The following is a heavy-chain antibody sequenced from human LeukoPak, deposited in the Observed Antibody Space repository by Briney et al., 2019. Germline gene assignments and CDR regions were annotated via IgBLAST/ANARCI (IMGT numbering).Heavy chain of an antibody. Sequence: SETLSLTCAVSGGSISSGDYSWSWIRQPPGKGLEWIGYIYYSGSTYYNPSLKSRVTISVDTSKNQFSLKLSSVTAADTAVYYCARAGYYYDSSGLFDYWGQGTLVTVSS. D-gene: IGHD3-22*01. CDR3: ARAGYYYDSSGLFDY. CDR2: IYYSGST. V-gene: IGHV4-30-4*08. J-gene: IGHJ4*02. CDR1: GGSISSGDYS.